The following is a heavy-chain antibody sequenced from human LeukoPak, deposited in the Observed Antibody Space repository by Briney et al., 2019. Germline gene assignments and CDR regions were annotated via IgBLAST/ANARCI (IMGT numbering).Heavy chain of an antibody. J-gene: IGHJ4*02. Sequence: SQTLSLTFAISGDSVSINSAAWNWIRQSPSRGLEWLGSTYYRSKWYNDYAVSVKSRITINPDTSKNQFSLQLNSVTPDDTAVYYCARDVGSGWSSFDYWGQGTLVTVSS. V-gene: IGHV6-1*01. CDR1: GDSVSINSAA. D-gene: IGHD6-19*01. CDR2: TYYRSKWYN. CDR3: ARDVGSGWSSFDY.